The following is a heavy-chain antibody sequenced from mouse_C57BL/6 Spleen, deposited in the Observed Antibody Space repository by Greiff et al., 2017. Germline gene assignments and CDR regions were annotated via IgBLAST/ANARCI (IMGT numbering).Heavy chain of an antibody. V-gene: IGHV10-1*01. D-gene: IGHD4-1*01. J-gene: IGHJ1*03. CDR3: VRPAWGYWYFDV. CDR1: GFSFNTYA. Sequence: EVQLVESGGGLVQPKGSLKLSCAASGFSFNTYAMNWVRQAPGKGLEWVARIRSKSNNYATYYADSVKDRFTISRDDSESMLYLQMNNLKTEDTAMYYCVRPAWGYWYFDVWGTGTTVTVSS. CDR2: IRSKSNNYAT.